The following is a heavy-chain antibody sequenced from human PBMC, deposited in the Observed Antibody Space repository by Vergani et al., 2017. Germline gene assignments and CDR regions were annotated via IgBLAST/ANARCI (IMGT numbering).Heavy chain of an antibody. J-gene: IGHJ4*02. D-gene: IGHD5-24*01. CDR1: GGTFSSYA. V-gene: IGHV1-69*06. Sequence: QVQLVQSGAEVKKPGSSVKVSCKASGGTFSSYAISWVRQAPGQGLEWMGGIIPIFGTANYAQKFQGRVTITADKSTSTAYMELSSLRSEDTAVYYCARVFPQSGRDGYNYGGYYFDYWGQGTLVTVSS. CDR2: IIPIFGTA. CDR3: ARVFPQSGRDGYNYGGYYFDY.